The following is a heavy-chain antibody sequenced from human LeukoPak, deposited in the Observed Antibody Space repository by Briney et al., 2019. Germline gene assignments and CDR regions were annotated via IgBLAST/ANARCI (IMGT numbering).Heavy chain of an antibody. J-gene: IGHJ4*02. V-gene: IGHV3-23*01. CDR2: ISGSGGST. D-gene: IGHD3-9*01. CDR3: AKAPEYYDILTGYSKNYYFDY. Sequence: GGSLRLSCAASGFTFSSYVMSWVRQAPGKGLEWVSAISGSGGSTYYADSVKGRFTISRDNSKNTLYLQMNSLRAEDTAVYYCAKAPEYYDILTGYSKNYYFDYWGQGTLVTVSS. CDR1: GFTFSSYV.